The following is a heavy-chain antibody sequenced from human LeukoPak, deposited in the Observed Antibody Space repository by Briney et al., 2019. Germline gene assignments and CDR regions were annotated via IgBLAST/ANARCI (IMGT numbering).Heavy chain of an antibody. Sequence: GASVKVSCKASGGTFSSYAISWVRQAPGQGLEWMGGIIPIFGTANYAQKFQGRVTITADKSTSTAYMELSSLRSEDTAVYYCARVGPDLREYQLTTYFDYWGQGTLVTVSS. CDR2: IIPIFGTA. J-gene: IGHJ4*02. V-gene: IGHV1-69*06. CDR3: ARVGPDLREYQLTTYFDY. D-gene: IGHD2-2*01. CDR1: GGTFSSYA.